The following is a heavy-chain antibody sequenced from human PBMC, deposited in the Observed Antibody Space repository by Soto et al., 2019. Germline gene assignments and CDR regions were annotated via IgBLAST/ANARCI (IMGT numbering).Heavy chain of an antibody. D-gene: IGHD4-17*01. J-gene: IGHJ4*02. CDR1: GYIFSRYF. V-gene: IGHV1-46*01. CDR2: IGPLDGST. CDR3: ASDYGDYEWDY. Sequence: QVQLVQSGAAVRKPGASVRVSCKASGYIFSRYFVHWVRQAPGQGLEWMGIIGPLDGSTSYAQKFQGRVTLTRDTSTITFYMHLSSLKSGDTAVYYCASDYGDYEWDYWGQGTLVIVSS.